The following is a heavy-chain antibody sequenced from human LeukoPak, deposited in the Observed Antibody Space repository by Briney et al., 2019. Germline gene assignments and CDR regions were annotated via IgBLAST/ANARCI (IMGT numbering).Heavy chain of an antibody. V-gene: IGHV3-15*01. CDR3: TTLGTRFYCSGGSCSH. D-gene: IGHD2-15*01. CDR1: GFTFSNAW. CDR2: IKSKTDGGTT. J-gene: IGHJ4*02. Sequence: GGSLRLSCAASGFTFSNAWMSWVRQAPGKGLEWDGRIKSKTDGGTTDYAAPVKGRFTISRDDSKNTLYLQMNSLKTEDTAVYYCTTLGTRFYCSGGSCSHWGQGTLVTVSS.